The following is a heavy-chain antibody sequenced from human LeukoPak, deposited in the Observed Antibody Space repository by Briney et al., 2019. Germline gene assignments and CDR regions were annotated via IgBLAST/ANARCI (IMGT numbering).Heavy chain of an antibody. CDR1: GYTFSDYG. Sequence: GGSLRLSCTASGYTFSDYGMHWVRQAPGKGLEWLSVISYSGVVKFYADSVKGRFTISRDNAKNTLYLQMNSLRAEDTAVYYCAAETSAWSAFDIWGQGTMVTVSA. V-gene: IGHV3-33*03. CDR3: AAETSAWSAFDI. D-gene: IGHD6-19*01. CDR2: ISYSGVVK. J-gene: IGHJ3*02.